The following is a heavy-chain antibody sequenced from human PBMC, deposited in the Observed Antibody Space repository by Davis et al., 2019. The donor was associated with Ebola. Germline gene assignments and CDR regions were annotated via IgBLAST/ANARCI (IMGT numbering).Heavy chain of an antibody. J-gene: IGHJ4*02. CDR3: ARREVAVGPVDY. D-gene: IGHD6-6*01. CDR2: LYYSGSS. Sequence: MPSETLSLTCTVSGGSISSRSYYWGWIRQTPGKGLEWIGSLYYSGSSDYNPSPTSRVTISVDTSRNQFSLTLKSVTAADTAVYYCARREVAVGPVDYWGQGTLVSVSS. CDR1: GGSISSRSYY. V-gene: IGHV4-39*01.